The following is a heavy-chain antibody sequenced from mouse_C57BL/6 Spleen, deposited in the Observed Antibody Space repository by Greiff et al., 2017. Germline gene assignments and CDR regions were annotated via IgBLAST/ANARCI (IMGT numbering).Heavy chain of an antibody. V-gene: IGHV1-82*01. D-gene: IGHD2-3*01. J-gene: IGHJ2*01. Sequence: QVQLQQSGPELVKPGASVKISCTASGYAFSSSWMNWVKQRPGKGLEWIGRIYPGDGDTNYNGKFTGKATLTADKSSSTAYMQLRSLKSKDTAVYFCARAGNGYYDYWGQGTTLTVSS. CDR2: IYPGDGDT. CDR1: GYAFSSSW. CDR3: ARAGNGYYDY.